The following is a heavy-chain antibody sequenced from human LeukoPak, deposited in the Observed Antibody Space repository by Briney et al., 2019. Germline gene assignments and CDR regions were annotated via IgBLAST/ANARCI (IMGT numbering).Heavy chain of an antibody. CDR2: FHYSGST. D-gene: IGHD1-1*01. Sequence: SETLSLTCTVSGGSISSYYWNWIRQPPGEGLEWIVYFHYSGSTNYNPSLKSRVTISVDTSKNQFSLKLSSVTAADTAVYYCAREGTAGTNLNWFDPWGQGTLVTVSS. V-gene: IGHV4-59*01. J-gene: IGHJ5*02. CDR3: AREGTAGTNLNWFDP. CDR1: GGSISSYY.